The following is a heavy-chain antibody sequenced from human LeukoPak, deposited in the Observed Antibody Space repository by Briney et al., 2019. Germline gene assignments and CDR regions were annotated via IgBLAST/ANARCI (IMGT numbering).Heavy chain of an antibody. Sequence: ASVKVSCKASGYTFTSYGISWVRQAPGQGLEWLGWMSPNSGDTGYAQKFQGRVTMTSDSSISTAYMELSSLRSEDTAIYYCVRTPPNWGFDYWGQGTLVTVSS. CDR3: VRTPPNWGFDY. CDR2: MSPNSGDT. J-gene: IGHJ4*02. CDR1: GYTFTSYG. V-gene: IGHV1-8*02. D-gene: IGHD7-27*01.